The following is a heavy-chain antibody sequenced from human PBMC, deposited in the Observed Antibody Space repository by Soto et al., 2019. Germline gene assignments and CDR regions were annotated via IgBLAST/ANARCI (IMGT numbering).Heavy chain of an antibody. V-gene: IGHV1-18*01. Sequence: QVQLMQSGAEIKKPGASVRVSCKASGYSFTTFGISWVRQAPGQGPEWMGTISVYNGHLKYAQNLQGRVTLTTDISTSIAYLELRSLRSDDTAVYYCARTHGFYNYMDVWGQGTTVTVSS. CDR2: ISVYNGHL. J-gene: IGHJ6*03. CDR3: ARTHGFYNYMDV. CDR1: GYSFTTFG.